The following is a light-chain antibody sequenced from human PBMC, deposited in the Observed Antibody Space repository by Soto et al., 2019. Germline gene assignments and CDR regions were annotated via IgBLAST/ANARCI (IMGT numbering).Light chain of an antibody. V-gene: IGKV1-12*01. CDR3: KQSKSFPLT. J-gene: IGKJ4*01. CDR2: STS. CDR1: QDISGR. Sequence: DIQMTQSPSSVSASVGDRVTITCRASQDISGRLAWYQQKPGKAPKVLIYSTSNLQSGVPSRFSGSRSATDFTLTISSLQPEDFATYYCKQSKSFPLTFGGGTKVELK.